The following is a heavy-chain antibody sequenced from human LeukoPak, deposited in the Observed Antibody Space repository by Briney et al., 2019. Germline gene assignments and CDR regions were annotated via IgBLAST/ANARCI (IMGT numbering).Heavy chain of an antibody. J-gene: IGHJ4*02. CDR1: GFTFSSSA. V-gene: IGHV3-23*01. Sequence: GGSLRLSCAASGFTFSSSAMTWVRQAPGKGLEWVSGISGSGGNTYYADSVKGRFTISRDNAKNSLYLQMNSLRDEDTAVYYCASSGSYRFDYWGQGTLVTVSS. CDR2: ISGSGGNT. CDR3: ASSGSYRFDY. D-gene: IGHD1-26*01.